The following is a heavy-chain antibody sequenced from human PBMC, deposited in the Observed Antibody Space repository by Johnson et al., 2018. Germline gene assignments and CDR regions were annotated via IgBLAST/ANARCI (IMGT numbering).Heavy chain of an antibody. D-gene: IGHD4-23*01. V-gene: IGHV3-11*04. CDR1: GFTLSDYH. CDR3: ARASVSGNSCCYYYMDV. Sequence: QVQLQESGGALVKPGGSXRLSCEASGFTLSDYHMSWIRQAPGRGPEWVSYISPSGTRIYYADSVKGRFTISRDTSKNSQYLQMDSLRADDTAVYYCARASVSGNSCCYYYMDVWGKGTTVTVSS. CDR2: ISPSGTRI. J-gene: IGHJ6*03.